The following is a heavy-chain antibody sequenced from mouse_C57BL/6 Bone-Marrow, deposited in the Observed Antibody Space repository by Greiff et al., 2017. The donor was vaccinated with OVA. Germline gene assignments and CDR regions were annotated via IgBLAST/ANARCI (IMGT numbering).Heavy chain of an antibody. CDR3: ARQWDGYYVGWFAY. CDR1: GFTFSSYG. D-gene: IGHD2-3*01. J-gene: IGHJ3*01. Sequence: EVKLMESGGDLVKPGGSLKLSCAASGFTFSSYGMSWVRQTPDKRLEWVATISSGGSYTYYPDSVKGRFTISSDNAKNTLYLQMSSLKSEDTAMYYCARQWDGYYVGWFAYWGQGTLVTVSA. CDR2: ISSGGSYT. V-gene: IGHV5-6*01.